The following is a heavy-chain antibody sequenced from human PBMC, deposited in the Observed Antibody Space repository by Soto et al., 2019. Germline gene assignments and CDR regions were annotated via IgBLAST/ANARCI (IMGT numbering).Heavy chain of an antibody. CDR3: VRHPGYAVPTVYATHYFNY. Sequence: QLQLQESGPGLVKPSETLSLTCTVSGDSVSSNNYYCGWIRQPPGKGLEWIGSIYYTGSTYYNPSLESRVTMSGDTSKSQFSLRLSSVTAADTAVYYDVRHPGYAVPTVYATHYFNYWGQGILVTVST. CDR2: IYYTGST. CDR1: GDSVSSNNYY. V-gene: IGHV4-39*01. D-gene: IGHD2-8*01. J-gene: IGHJ4*02.